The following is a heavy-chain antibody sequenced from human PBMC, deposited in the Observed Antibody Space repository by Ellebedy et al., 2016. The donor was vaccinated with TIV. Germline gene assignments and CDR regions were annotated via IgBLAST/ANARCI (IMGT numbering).Heavy chain of an antibody. D-gene: IGHD3/OR15-3a*01. J-gene: IGHJ4*02. CDR1: EFTFSDYG. Sequence: GESLKISCAASEFTFSDYGMHWVRQATGKGLEWVAFIWYDGNDQYYADSVKGRFTVSRDNSKNTLYLQMNTLTAEDTAVYYCARDLRWDWDGQRIDQWGQGTLVTVSS. V-gene: IGHV3-33*01. CDR3: ARDLRWDWDGQRIDQ. CDR2: IWYDGNDQ.